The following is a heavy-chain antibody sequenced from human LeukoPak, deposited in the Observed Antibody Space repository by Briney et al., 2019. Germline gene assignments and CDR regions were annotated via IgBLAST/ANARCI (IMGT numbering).Heavy chain of an antibody. V-gene: IGHV4-59*01. D-gene: IGHD3-22*01. CDR3: ARAEVLPDYFDNSGAFDY. CDR1: GGSISTYY. J-gene: IGHJ4*02. Sequence: PSETLSLTCTVSGGSISTYYWSWIRQSPGKGLEWIGYINYSGSTIYNPSLQSRVTISVDTSKNQFSLKLSSVTAADTAVYYCARAEVLPDYFDNSGAFDYWGQGTLVTVSS. CDR2: INYSGST.